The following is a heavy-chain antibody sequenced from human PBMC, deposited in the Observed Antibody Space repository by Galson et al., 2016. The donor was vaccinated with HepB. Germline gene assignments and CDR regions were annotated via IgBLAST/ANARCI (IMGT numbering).Heavy chain of an antibody. D-gene: IGHD2/OR15-2a*01. V-gene: IGHV3-30*18. J-gene: IGHJ4*02. CDR1: GFTFSNYG. Sequence: SLRLSCAASGFTFSNYGMHWVRQAPGKGLEWVAADSMDGRRKFYADSVKGRFTISRDHSNNMLFLQMDSLRHDDTAVSYCAKRHEYCPPVGCSVDYWGQGTLVSVSS. CDR2: DSMDGRRK. CDR3: AKRHEYCPPVGCSVDY.